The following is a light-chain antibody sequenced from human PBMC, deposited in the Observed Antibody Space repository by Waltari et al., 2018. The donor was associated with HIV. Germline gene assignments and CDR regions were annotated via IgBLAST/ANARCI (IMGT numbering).Light chain of an antibody. J-gene: IGLJ3*02. CDR3: QTWGTGIRV. V-gene: IGLV4-69*01. CDR1: SGQSTHA. Sequence: QLVLTQSPSASAALGASVKRTCTRRSGQSTHAIAWHQQQPEKGPRYLMKVNSDGSHSKGGGIPDRFSGSSSGSERYLIISSLQSEDEADYYCQTWGTGIRVFGGGTKLTVL. CDR2: VNSDGSH.